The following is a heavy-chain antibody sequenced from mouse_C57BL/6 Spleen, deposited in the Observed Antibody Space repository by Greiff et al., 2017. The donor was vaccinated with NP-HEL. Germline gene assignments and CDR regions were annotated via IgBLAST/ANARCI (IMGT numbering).Heavy chain of an antibody. J-gene: IGHJ2*01. D-gene: IGHD2-4*01. V-gene: IGHV5-4*01. Sequence: EVKLMESGGGLVKPGGSLKLSCAASGFTFSSYAMSWVRQTPEKRLEWVATISDGGSYTYYPDNVKGRFTISRDNAKNNLYLQMSHLKSEDTAMYYCARDYDYDDGFDYWGQGTTLTVSS. CDR1: GFTFSSYA. CDR2: ISDGGSYT. CDR3: ARDYDYDDGFDY.